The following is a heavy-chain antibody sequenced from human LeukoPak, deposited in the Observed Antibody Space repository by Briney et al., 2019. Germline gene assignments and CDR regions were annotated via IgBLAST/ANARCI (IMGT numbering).Heavy chain of an antibody. CDR2: INPNSGGT. V-gene: IGHV1-2*02. CDR1: GYTFTGYY. Sequence: ASVKVSCKASGYTFTGYYMHWVRQAPGQGLEWMGWINPNSGGTNYAQKFQGRVTITRDTSASTAYMELSSLRSEDTAVYYCASEDYYDSSGYSYWGQGTLVTVSS. J-gene: IGHJ4*02. CDR3: ASEDYYDSSGYSY. D-gene: IGHD3-22*01.